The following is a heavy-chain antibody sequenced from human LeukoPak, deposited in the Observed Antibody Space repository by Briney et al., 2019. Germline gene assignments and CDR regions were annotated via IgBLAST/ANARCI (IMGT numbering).Heavy chain of an antibody. J-gene: IGHJ3*02. V-gene: IGHV1-18*01. CDR3: AKVDTPITVGATGDAFHI. CDR2: ISAYGDST. D-gene: IGHD1-26*01. Sequence: GDSVKVSCKASGYTFSSFGITWVRQAPGQGLEWMGWISAYGDSTDYAQNLQGRVTMTRGTSTSTAYMELRSLRSDDTAVYYCAKVDTPITVGATGDAFHIWGQGTMVTVSS. CDR1: GYTFSSFG.